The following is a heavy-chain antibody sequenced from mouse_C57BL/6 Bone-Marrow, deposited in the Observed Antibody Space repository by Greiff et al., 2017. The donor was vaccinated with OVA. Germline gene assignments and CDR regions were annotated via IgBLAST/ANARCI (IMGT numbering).Heavy chain of an antibody. CDR1: GFTFSSYA. D-gene: IGHD2-4*01. CDR2: ISSGGDYI. Sequence: EVKLMESGEGLVKPGGSLKLSCAASGFTFSSYAMSWVRQTPEKRLEWVAYISSGGDYIYYADTVKGRFTISRDNARNTLYLQMSSLKSEDTAMYYCTRGDYDVAMDYWGQGTSVTVSS. V-gene: IGHV5-9-1*02. J-gene: IGHJ4*01. CDR3: TRGDYDVAMDY.